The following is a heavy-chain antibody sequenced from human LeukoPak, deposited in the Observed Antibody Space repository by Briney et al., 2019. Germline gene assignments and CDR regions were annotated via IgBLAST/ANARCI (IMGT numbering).Heavy chain of an antibody. J-gene: IGHJ4*02. CDR2: FYYSGST. Sequence: SETLSLTCTVSGGSISNYYWSWIRQPPGKGLEWIGYFYYSGSTNYNPSLKSRVTISVDTSKNQFSLKLSSVTAADTAVYYCARAPIAAAATDYFDYWGQGTLVTVSS. CDR3: ARAPIAAAATDYFDY. D-gene: IGHD6-13*01. V-gene: IGHV4-59*08. CDR1: GGSISNYY.